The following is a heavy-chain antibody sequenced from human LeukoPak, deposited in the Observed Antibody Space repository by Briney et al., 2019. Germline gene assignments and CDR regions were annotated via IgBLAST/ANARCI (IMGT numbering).Heavy chain of an antibody. Sequence: GGSLRLSCVASGFIFSSYGMSWLRQAPGKGLEWVSDISGSGDSTFYADSVKGRFTISRDNSKNTLYLQMSSLRAEDRAVYYCAKYYYDGTGSNLFDYWGQGTLVTVSS. CDR2: ISGSGDST. V-gene: IGHV3-23*01. CDR3: AKYYYDGTGSNLFDY. D-gene: IGHD3-22*01. J-gene: IGHJ4*02. CDR1: GFIFSSYG.